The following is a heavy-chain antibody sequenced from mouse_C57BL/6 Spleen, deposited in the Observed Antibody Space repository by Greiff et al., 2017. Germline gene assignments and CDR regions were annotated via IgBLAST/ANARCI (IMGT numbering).Heavy chain of an antibody. D-gene: IGHD1-1*01. CDR3: ARDYYGSFYYAMDY. V-gene: IGHV1-72*01. J-gene: IGHJ4*01. Sequence: SCKASGYTFTSYWMHWVKQRPGRGLEWIGRIDPNSGGTKYNEKFKSKATLTVDKPSSTAYMQLSSLTSEDSAVYYCARDYYGSFYYAMDYWGQGTSVTVSS. CDR2: IDPNSGGT. CDR1: GYTFTSYW.